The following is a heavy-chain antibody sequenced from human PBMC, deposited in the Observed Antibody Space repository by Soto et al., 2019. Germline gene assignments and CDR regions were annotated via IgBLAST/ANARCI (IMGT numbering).Heavy chain of an antibody. CDR1: GFTFSSYA. CDR2: ISSNGVGA. V-gene: IGHV3-64*01. D-gene: IGHD6-6*01. CDR3: ARRARPDFYYMDV. Sequence: GGSLRLSCAASGFTFSSYAMSWVRQAPGKGLEYVSGISSNGVGAYYANSVQGRFTISRDNSKNTVYLQMGSLRPEDMAVYYCARRARPDFYYMDVWGKGTAVTVSS. J-gene: IGHJ6*03.